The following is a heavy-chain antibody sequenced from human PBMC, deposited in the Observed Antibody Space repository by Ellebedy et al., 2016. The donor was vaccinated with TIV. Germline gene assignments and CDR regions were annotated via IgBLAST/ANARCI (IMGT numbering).Heavy chain of an antibody. V-gene: IGHV3-48*03. J-gene: IGHJ4*02. Sequence: PGGSLRLSCGASGSISSSYYMTLVRQTPEQGREGVSSSSGNGGMMDHADRVKGRFTISRDNAKNSLYLQLSSLRAEDTAVYYCARRSRRPSYYFDHWGQGGLVTVSS. D-gene: IGHD6-6*01. CDR3: ARRSRRPSYYFDH. CDR2: SSGNGGMM. CDR1: GSISSSYY.